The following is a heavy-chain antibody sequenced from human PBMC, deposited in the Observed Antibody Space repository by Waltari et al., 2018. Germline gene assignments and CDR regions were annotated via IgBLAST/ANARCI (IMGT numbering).Heavy chain of an antibody. Sequence: EVQLLESGGGLVQPGGSLRLSCAASGFTLTNYALSWVRQAPGKGLECVSAMSGSGAVTYYADSVKGRFTISRDSSKNTLYLQMNSLRAEDTAVYYCMARGEPRGQGTLVTVSS. V-gene: IGHV3-23*01. CDR3: MARGEP. D-gene: IGHD3-10*01. CDR2: MSGSGAVT. J-gene: IGHJ4*02. CDR1: GFTLTNYA.